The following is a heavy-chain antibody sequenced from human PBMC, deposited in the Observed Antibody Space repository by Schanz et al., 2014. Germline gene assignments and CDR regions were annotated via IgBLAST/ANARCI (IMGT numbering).Heavy chain of an antibody. V-gene: IGHV3-30*04. D-gene: IGHD6-13*01. J-gene: IGHJ6*02. CDR1: GFTFSNFA. CDR3: ARDRQQLVGRIGYYYGMDV. Sequence: QAQLVESGGGVVQPGRSLRLSCAASGFTFSNFATHWVRQAPGKGLEWVAVISYDGSHKDYADSVKGRFTISRDNSKTTLYLQMTSLRAEDTAVYYCARDRQQLVGRIGYYYGMDVWGQGTTVTVSS. CDR2: ISYDGSHK.